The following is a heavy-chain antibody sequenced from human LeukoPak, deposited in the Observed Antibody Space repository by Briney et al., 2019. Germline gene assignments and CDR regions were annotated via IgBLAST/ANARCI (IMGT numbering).Heavy chain of an antibody. J-gene: IGHJ6*02. D-gene: IGHD6-13*01. CDR3: ASRLGYSASWYYGMDV. Sequence: SETLSLTCTVSGVSISSSGYYWGWIRQPPGKGLEWIWSIYYSGTTYYNPSLKSRVAISVDTSKNQFSLKLSPVTAADTAVYYCASRLGYSASWYYGMDVWGQGTTVTVSS. V-gene: IGHV4-39*01. CDR2: IYYSGTT. CDR1: GVSISSSGYY.